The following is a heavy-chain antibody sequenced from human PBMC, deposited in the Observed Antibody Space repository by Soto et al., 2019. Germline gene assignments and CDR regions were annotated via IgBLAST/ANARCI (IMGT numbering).Heavy chain of an antibody. V-gene: IGHV6-1*01. Sequence: QTLSLTCAVSGDSVSRYSAAWNWIRQSPSRGLEWLGRTFYNSKWYNECSESVKSRITINAYTSKNQFSLQLNSVTPEDTAVYYCARGQLTYYGMDVWGQGTTVTVSS. CDR3: ARGQLTYYGMDV. CDR1: GDSVSRYSAA. D-gene: IGHD1-1*01. J-gene: IGHJ6*02. CDR2: TFYNSKWYN.